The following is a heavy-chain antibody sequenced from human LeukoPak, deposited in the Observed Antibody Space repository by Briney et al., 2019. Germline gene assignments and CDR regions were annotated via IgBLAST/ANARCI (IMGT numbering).Heavy chain of an antibody. CDR3: ARDYCSSTSCLFDY. V-gene: IGHV1-2*06. CDR2: INPNSGDT. CDR1: GYTFTSYH. Sequence: ASVKVSCKASGYTFTSYHMHWVRQAPGQGLEWMGLINPNSGDTNYAQKFQGRVAMTRDTSISTAFMELTRLRSDDTAVYYCARDYCSSTSCLFDYWGQGTLVTVSS. J-gene: IGHJ4*02. D-gene: IGHD2-2*01.